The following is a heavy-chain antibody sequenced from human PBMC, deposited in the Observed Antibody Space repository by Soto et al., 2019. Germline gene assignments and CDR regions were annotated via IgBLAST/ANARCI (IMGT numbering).Heavy chain of an antibody. CDR1: GYSFSSYW. CDR2: IYPGDSDT. Sequence: PGESLKVSCKGSGYSFSSYWIGWGRQMPGKGLEWMGIIYPGDSDTRYSPSFQGQVTISADKSISTAYLQWSSLKASDTAMYYCARHGGVCSGGSCYYYGMDVWGQGTTVTVSS. CDR3: ARHGGVCSGGSCYYYGMDV. V-gene: IGHV5-51*01. D-gene: IGHD2-15*01. J-gene: IGHJ6*02.